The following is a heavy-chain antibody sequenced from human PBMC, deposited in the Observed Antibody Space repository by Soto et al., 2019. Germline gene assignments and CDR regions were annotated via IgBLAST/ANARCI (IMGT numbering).Heavy chain of an antibody. Sequence: GGSLRLSCAASGFTFSSYGMHWVRQAPGKGLEWVAVIWYDGSNKYYADSVKGRFTISRDNSKNTLYLQMNSLRAEDTAVYYCARGPDYYGSGRNWFDPWGQGTLVTVSS. CDR2: IWYDGSNK. V-gene: IGHV3-33*01. CDR1: GFTFSSYG. D-gene: IGHD3-10*01. J-gene: IGHJ5*02. CDR3: ARGPDYYGSGRNWFDP.